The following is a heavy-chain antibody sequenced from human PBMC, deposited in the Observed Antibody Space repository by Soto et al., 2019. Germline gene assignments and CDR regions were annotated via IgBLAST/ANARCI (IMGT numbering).Heavy chain of an antibody. CDR3: ITRGYXGYDLNFLY. J-gene: IGHJ4*02. CDR1: GYNFANYW. Sequence: GESLKISCKGSGYNFANYWIGWVRQMSRKGLEWMGIIRPSTSDTHYSPTFQGQVTISADKSISTAYLQWASLKASDTAMYYCITRGYXGYDLNFLYGGQGTQVTVSS. CDR2: IRPSTSDT. V-gene: IGHV5-51*01. D-gene: IGHD5-12*01.